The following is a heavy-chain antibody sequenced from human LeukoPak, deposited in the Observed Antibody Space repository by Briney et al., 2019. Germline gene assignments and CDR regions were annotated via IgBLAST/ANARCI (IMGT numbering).Heavy chain of an antibody. V-gene: IGHV3-74*01. CDR3: ARGGFCSGADCRGSFDY. CDR2: INNDGSTT. J-gene: IGHJ4*02. Sequence: GSLRLSCAASGFTFINYWRHWVRQAPGEGLVWVSHINNDGSTTTYADSVKGRFTISRDNAKNTLYLHVNSLRAEDTAVYYCARGGFCSGADCRGSFDYWGQGSLVPVSS. D-gene: IGHD2-15*01. CDR1: GFTFINYW.